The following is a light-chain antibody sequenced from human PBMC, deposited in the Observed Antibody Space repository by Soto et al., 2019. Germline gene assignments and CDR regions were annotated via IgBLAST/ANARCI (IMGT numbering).Light chain of an antibody. CDR2: EVT. V-gene: IGLV2-14*01. CDR3: SSYSSSTTRLL. CDR1: SSDVGGYNY. Sequence: QPVLTQPASVSGSPGQSITISCTGTSSDVGGYNYVSWYQQHPGKAPKLIIYEVTSRPSEISYRFSGSKSGNTASLTISGLQSDDEADYYCSSYSSSTTRLLFGGGTKVTVL. J-gene: IGLJ3*02.